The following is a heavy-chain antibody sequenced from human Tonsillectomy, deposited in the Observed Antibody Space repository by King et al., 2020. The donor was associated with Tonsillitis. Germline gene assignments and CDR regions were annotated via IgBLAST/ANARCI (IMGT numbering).Heavy chain of an antibody. CDR2: IYSGGST. Sequence: VQLVESGGGLIQPGGSLRLSCAASGFTVSSNYMSWVRQAPGKGLEWVSVIYSGGSTYYADSVKGRFTISRDNSKNTLYLQMNSLRAEDTAVYYCATYTAMAELRSYYYYYYMDVWGKGTTVTVSS. CDR3: ATYTAMAELRSYYYYYYMDV. V-gene: IGHV3-53*01. CDR1: GFTVSSNY. D-gene: IGHD5-18*01. J-gene: IGHJ6*03.